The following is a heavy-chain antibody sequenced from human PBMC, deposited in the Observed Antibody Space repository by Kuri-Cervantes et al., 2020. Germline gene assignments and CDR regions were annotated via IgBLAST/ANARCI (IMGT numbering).Heavy chain of an antibody. CDR2: IIPIFGTA. V-gene: IGHV1-69*05. Sequence: SVKVSCKASGGTFSSYAISWVRQAPGQGLEWMGGIIPIFGTANYAQKFQGRVTITTDESTSTAYMELSSLRSEDTAVYYCARGDYYGSGSYYTAGYWSQGTLVTVSS. CDR1: GGTFSSYA. CDR3: ARGDYYGSGSYYTAGY. J-gene: IGHJ4*02. D-gene: IGHD3-10*01.